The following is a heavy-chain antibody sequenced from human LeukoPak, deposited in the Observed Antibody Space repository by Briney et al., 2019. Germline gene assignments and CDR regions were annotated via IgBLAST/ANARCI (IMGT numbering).Heavy chain of an antibody. Sequence: ASVKVSFKASGYTFTGYYMHWVRQAPGQGLEWMGRINPNSGGTNYAQKFQGRVTMTRDTSISTAYMELSRLRSDDTAVYYCARGARIAAAGKYYFDYWGQGTLVTVSS. V-gene: IGHV1-2*06. CDR1: GYTFTGYY. CDR3: ARGARIAAAGKYYFDY. CDR2: INPNSGGT. D-gene: IGHD6-13*01. J-gene: IGHJ4*02.